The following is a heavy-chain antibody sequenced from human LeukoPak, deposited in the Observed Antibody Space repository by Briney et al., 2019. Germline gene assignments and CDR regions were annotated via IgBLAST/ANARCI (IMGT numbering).Heavy chain of an antibody. D-gene: IGHD2-15*01. J-gene: IGHJ3*01. Sequence: GGSLRLSCAASGFTFSDYYLSWIRQAPGKGLEWLSYINSSGRTIYYADSVKGRFTISRDNAKNSLYLQMNSLRAEDTALYFCATRQFCSGGTCYGLSFWGQGTMVTISS. V-gene: IGHV3-11*01. CDR3: ATRQFCSGGTCYGLSF. CDR2: INSSGRTI. CDR1: GFTFSDYY.